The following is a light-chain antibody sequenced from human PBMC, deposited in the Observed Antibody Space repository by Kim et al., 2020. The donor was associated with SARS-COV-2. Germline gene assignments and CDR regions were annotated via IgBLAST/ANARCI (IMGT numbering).Light chain of an antibody. V-gene: IGLV2-14*03. J-gene: IGLJ3*02. CDR3: ISYTSSRSWV. Sequence: GQSLTISCTGTSSDVGGYDYVSWYQQHPGKAPKLMIYTVSERPSGVSARFSGSKSGNTASLTISGLQAEDEADYYCISYTSSRSWVFGGGTQLTVL. CDR1: SSDVGGYDY. CDR2: TVS.